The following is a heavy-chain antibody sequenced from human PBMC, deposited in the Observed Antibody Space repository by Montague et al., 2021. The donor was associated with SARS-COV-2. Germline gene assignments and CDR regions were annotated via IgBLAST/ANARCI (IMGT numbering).Heavy chain of an antibody. J-gene: IGHJ4*02. Sequence: LSLTCTVSGDAIISGDYYWTWVRQPPGKGLEWIGYMLLIGDSHYNPSLKGRASISIDTTKNQFSLKLNSVTAANTSVYYFASDRGLGVAENFDCWGQGTLVTVSS. CDR1: GDAIISGDYY. CDR2: MLLIGDS. D-gene: IGHD3-10*01. CDR3: ASDRGLGVAENFDC. V-gene: IGHV4-30-4*01.